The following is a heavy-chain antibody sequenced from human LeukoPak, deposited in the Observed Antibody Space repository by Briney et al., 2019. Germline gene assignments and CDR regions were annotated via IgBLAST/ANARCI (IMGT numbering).Heavy chain of an antibody. CDR1: GSTFTGNY. Sequence: ASVNVSRTGSGSTFTGNYMHWVRQAPGQGLEWMGWINPNSGGTSYAQKFQGRVTMTRDTSISTAYMELSRLRSDDTAVYYCARDRSADIVVVPAAKGSYYYYMDVWGKGTTVTVSS. D-gene: IGHD2-2*01. V-gene: IGHV1-2*02. CDR2: INPNSGGT. CDR3: ARDRSADIVVVPAAKGSYYYYMDV. J-gene: IGHJ6*03.